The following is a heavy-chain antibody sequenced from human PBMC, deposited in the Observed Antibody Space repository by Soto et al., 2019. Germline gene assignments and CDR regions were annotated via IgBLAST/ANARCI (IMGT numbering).Heavy chain of an antibody. CDR2: ISPANGDT. V-gene: IGHV1-3*01. CDR3: AWNVAGSARPDF. Sequence: ASVKVSCKASGYTFSSYSIHWVRQAPGHSLEWMGWISPANGDTQYSQKFQGRVTISRDRSATTTYMELSSLRSEDTAVYYCAWNVAGSARPDFWGQGTLVTVS. J-gene: IGHJ4*02. D-gene: IGHD6-6*01. CDR1: GYTFSSYS.